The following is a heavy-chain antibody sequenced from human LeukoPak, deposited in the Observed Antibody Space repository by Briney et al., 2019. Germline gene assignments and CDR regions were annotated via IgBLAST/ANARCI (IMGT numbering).Heavy chain of an antibody. D-gene: IGHD5-12*01. Sequence: ASVKVSCKASSYTFTRYGISWVRQAPGQGLEWMGWISGSNGNTNYAQKFLGRVTMTADTSTSTVYMELRSLTSDDTAVYYCARSGRGTYYYFDLWGQGTLVTVSS. CDR3: ARSGRGTYYYFDL. J-gene: IGHJ4*02. CDR2: ISGSNGNT. V-gene: IGHV1-18*01. CDR1: SYTFTRYG.